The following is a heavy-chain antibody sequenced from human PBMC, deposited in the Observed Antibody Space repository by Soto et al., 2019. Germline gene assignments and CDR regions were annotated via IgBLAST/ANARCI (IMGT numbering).Heavy chain of an antibody. Sequence: SVKVSCKASGGTFSSYTISWVRQAPGQGLEWMGRIIPILGIANYAQKFQGRVTITADKSTSTAYMELRSLRSDDTAVYYCARDGYSTNFAYWGQGTLVTVSS. J-gene: IGHJ4*02. CDR3: ARDGYSTNFAY. CDR2: IIPILGIA. V-gene: IGHV1-69*04. D-gene: IGHD6-13*01. CDR1: GGTFSSYT.